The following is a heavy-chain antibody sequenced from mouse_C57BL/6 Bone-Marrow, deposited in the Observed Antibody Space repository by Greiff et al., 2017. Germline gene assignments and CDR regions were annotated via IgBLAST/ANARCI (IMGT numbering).Heavy chain of an antibody. CDR2: IDPEIGDT. Sequence: VQLQQSGAELVRPGASVKLSCTASGFNIKDDYIHWVKQRPEQGLEWIGWIDPEIGDTEYASKFQGKATITSDTSSNTAYLQLSSLTSEDTAVYYCSSLDCNYFDFWGQGTPLTVAS. J-gene: IGHJ2*01. V-gene: IGHV14-4*01. CDR3: SSLDCNYFDF. CDR1: GFNIKDDY.